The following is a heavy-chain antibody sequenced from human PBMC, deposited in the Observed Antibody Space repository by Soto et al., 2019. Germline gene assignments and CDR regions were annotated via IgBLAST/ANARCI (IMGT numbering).Heavy chain of an antibody. V-gene: IGHV1-3*01. J-gene: IGHJ3*02. CDR1: GYIFTNYA. Sequence: ASVKVSCKASGYIFTNYAFHWVRQAPGQGLEWMGRINAANGNTEYSQKFQGRVTITRDTSASAAYMELSSLRSEDTAVYYCARALSSSWYGDAFDIWGQGTMVTVSS. D-gene: IGHD6-13*01. CDR2: INAANGNT. CDR3: ARALSSSWYGDAFDI.